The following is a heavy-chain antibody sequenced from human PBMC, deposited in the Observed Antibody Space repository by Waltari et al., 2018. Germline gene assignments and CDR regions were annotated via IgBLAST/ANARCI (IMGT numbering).Heavy chain of an antibody. CDR2: IYYSGST. J-gene: IGHJ2*01. CDR1: GGSISSSSYY. D-gene: IGHD3-3*01. V-gene: IGHV4-39*01. Sequence: QLQLQESGPGLVKPSETLSLTCTVSGGSISSSSYYWGWIRQPPGKGLEWIGSIYYSGSTYYNPSLKSRVTISVDTSKNQFSLKLSSVTAADTAVYYWARRGVVRGYFDLWGRGTLVTVSS. CDR3: ARRGVVRGYFDL.